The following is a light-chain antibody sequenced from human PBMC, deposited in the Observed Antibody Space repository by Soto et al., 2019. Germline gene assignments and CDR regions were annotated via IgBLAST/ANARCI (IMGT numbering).Light chain of an antibody. J-gene: IGLJ3*02. Sequence: QSVLTQPASASGTPGQRVTISCSGSSSNIGSNTVNWYQQLPGTAPHLLIYKNNQRPSGVPDRFSGSKSGTSASLAISGLQSEDEADYYCVAWDDRLNGGVFGGGTKLTVL. CDR2: KNN. V-gene: IGLV1-44*01. CDR3: VAWDDRLNGGV. CDR1: SSNIGSNT.